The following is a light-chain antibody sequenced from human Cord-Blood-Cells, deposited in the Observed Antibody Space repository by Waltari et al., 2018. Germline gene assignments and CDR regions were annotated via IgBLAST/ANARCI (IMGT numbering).Light chain of an antibody. CDR1: QSVLYSSNNKNY. CDR3: QQYYSTPYT. Sequence: DIVMNQSPDSLAVSMGERATTHRKSSQSVLYSSNNKNYLAWYQQKPGQPPKLLIYWASTRESGVPDRFSGSGSGTDFTLTISSLQAEDVAVYYCQQYYSTPYTFGQGTKLEIK. CDR2: WAS. V-gene: IGKV4-1*01. J-gene: IGKJ2*01.